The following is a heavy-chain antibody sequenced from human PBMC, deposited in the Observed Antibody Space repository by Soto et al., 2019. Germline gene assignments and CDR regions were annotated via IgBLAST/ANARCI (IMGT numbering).Heavy chain of an antibody. D-gene: IGHD6-19*01. J-gene: IGHJ5*02. CDR3: AKGSCGWYGGNWFDP. CDR1: GFTLDDYA. CDR2: VSWNSGSI. Sequence: EVQLVESGGGLVQPGRSLRLSCAASGFTLDDYAMHWVRQGPGKGLEWVSGVSWNSGSIGYADSVKGRFTVSRGNAKNSRYLQMNSLRAEDTALYYCAKGSCGWYGGNWFDPWGQGTLVTVSS. V-gene: IGHV3-9*01.